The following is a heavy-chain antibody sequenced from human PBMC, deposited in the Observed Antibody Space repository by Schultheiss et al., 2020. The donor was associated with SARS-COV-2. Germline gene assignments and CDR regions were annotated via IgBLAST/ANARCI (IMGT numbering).Heavy chain of an antibody. J-gene: IGHJ4*02. CDR3: AKDGPRYSGSFSSFDY. CDR2: ISSSSSYI. CDR1: GFTFSSYS. V-gene: IGHV3-21*04. Sequence: GGSLRLSCAASGFTFSSYSMNWVRQAPGKGLEWVSSISSSSSYIYYADSVKGRFTISRDNSKNTLYLQMNSLRAEDTAVYYCAKDGPRYSGSFSSFDYWGQGTLVTVSS. D-gene: IGHD1-26*01.